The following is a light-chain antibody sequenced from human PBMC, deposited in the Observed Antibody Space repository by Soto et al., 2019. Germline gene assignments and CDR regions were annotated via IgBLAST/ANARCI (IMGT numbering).Light chain of an antibody. CDR2: AAS. J-gene: IGKJ4*01. CDR3: QQANSFPLT. V-gene: IGKV1-39*01. Sequence: IHMTQSPSSLSASVGDRVTITFRSSQSISSYLNWYQQKPGKAPKLLIYAASTLQSGVPSRFSGSGSGTDFTLTISSLQPEDCATYYCQQANSFPLTFGGGTKVDIK. CDR1: QSISSY.